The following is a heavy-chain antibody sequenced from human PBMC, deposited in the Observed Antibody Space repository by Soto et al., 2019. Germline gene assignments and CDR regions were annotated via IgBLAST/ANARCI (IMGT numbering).Heavy chain of an antibody. Sequence: SETLSLTCAVSGGSISSGGYSWSWIQQPPGKGLEWIGYIYHSGSTYYNPSLKSRVTISVDRSKNQFSLKLSSVTAADTAVYYCARGLVGATRFDPWGQGXLVTVYS. CDR2: IYHSGST. V-gene: IGHV4-30-2*01. J-gene: IGHJ5*02. CDR3: ARGLVGATRFDP. CDR1: GGSISSGGYS. D-gene: IGHD1-26*01.